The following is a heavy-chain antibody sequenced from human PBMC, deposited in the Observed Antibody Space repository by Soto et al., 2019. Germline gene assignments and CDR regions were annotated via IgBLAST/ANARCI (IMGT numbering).Heavy chain of an antibody. D-gene: IGHD2-15*01. CDR2: ISSSSSTI. CDR1: GFTFSSYS. J-gene: IGHJ4*02. CDR3: AREYCSGGSCCSGLFDY. Sequence: EVQLVESGGGLVQPGGSLRLSCAASGFTFSSYSMNWVRQAPGKGLEWVSYISSSSSTIYYADSVKGRFTISRDNAKHSLYLQKNSLRAEDTAVYYCAREYCSGGSCCSGLFDYWGQGTLVTVSS. V-gene: IGHV3-48*01.